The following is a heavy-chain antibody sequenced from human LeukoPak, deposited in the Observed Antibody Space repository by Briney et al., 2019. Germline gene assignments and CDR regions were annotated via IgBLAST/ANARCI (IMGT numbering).Heavy chain of an antibody. J-gene: IGHJ4*02. D-gene: IGHD3-10*01. Sequence: GESLKISCTGSGYRFESDWIGWVRQMPGKGLEWMGIIYPGDSDTRYSPSFQGQVTISADKSINTAYLQWSSLKASDTAMYYCATYSSGMAYDYLDYWGQGTLVTVSS. CDR3: ATYSSGMAYDYLDY. CDR1: GYRFESDW. CDR2: IYPGDSDT. V-gene: IGHV5-51*01.